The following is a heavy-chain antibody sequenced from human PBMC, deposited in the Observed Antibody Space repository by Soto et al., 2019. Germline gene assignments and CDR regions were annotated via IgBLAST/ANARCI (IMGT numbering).Heavy chain of an antibody. Sequence: QVQLVESGGGVVQPGRSLRLSCAASGFTFSSYGMHWVRQAPGKGLEWVAVISYDGSNKYYADSVKGRFTISRDNSKNRLYLQMNSLRAEDTAVYYCAKGGFYALGYCSSTSCSGGWFDPWGQGTLVTVSS. CDR1: GFTFSSYG. V-gene: IGHV3-30*18. CDR3: AKGGFYALGYCSSTSCSGGWFDP. J-gene: IGHJ5*02. D-gene: IGHD2-2*01. CDR2: ISYDGSNK.